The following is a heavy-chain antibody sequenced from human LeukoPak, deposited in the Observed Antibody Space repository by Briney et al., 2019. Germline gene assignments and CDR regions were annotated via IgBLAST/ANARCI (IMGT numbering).Heavy chain of an antibody. V-gene: IGHV4-30-2*01. CDR1: GGSISSGGYS. CDR2: IYHSGST. Sequence: SSETLSLTCAASGGSISSGGYSWSWIRQPPGKGLEWIGYIYHSGSTYYNPSLKSRVTISVDRSKNQFSLKLSSVTATDTAVYYCARGPVVVPAAMPYYYGMDVWGQGTTVTVSS. D-gene: IGHD2-2*01. J-gene: IGHJ6*02. CDR3: ARGPVVVPAAMPYYYGMDV.